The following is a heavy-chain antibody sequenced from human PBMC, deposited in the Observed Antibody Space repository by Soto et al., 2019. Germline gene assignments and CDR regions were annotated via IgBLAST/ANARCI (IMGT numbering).Heavy chain of an antibody. CDR1: GFTFSSYW. CDR2: IKQDGSEK. CDR3: ARVGVGYDILTGYYDAFDI. D-gene: IGHD3-9*01. J-gene: IGHJ3*02. Sequence: GGSLRLSCAASGFTFSSYWMSWVRQAPGKGLEWVANIKQDGSEKYYVDSVKGRFTISRDIAKNSLYLQMNSLRAEDTAVYYCARVGVGYDILTGYYDAFDIWGQGTMVTVSS. V-gene: IGHV3-7*01.